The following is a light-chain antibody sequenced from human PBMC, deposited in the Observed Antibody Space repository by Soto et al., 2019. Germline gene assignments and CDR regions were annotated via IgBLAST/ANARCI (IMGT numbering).Light chain of an antibody. V-gene: IGLV2-14*01. CDR2: DVS. CDR3: SSYTSSSTLI. J-gene: IGLJ2*01. Sequence: QSALTQPASVSGSPGQSITISCTGTSSDVGGYNYVFWYQQHPGKAPKLMIYDVSNRPSGVSNRSSGSKSGNTASLTITGLQAEDEADYSCSSYTSSSTLIFGGGTEPTVL. CDR1: SSDVGGYNY.